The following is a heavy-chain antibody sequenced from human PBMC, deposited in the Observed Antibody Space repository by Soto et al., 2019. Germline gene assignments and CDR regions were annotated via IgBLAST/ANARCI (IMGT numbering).Heavy chain of an antibody. D-gene: IGHD3-3*01. J-gene: IGHJ5*02. CDR2: INAGNGNT. Sequence: QVQLVQSGTEVKKPGASVKVSCKASGYTFSTYAMHWVRQAPGQRLEWKGWINAGNGNTKYSQKFQGRVTVTRDTPASTAYMELSSLTAEDTAVYYCARGAPGSGYSKWFDPWCQGTLVTVSS. CDR1: GYTFSTYA. V-gene: IGHV1-3*01. CDR3: ARGAPGSGYSKWFDP.